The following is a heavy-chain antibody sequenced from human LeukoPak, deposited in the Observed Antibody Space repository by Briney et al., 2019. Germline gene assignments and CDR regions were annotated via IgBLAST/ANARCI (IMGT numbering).Heavy chain of an antibody. CDR1: GFTFSSYS. J-gene: IGHJ4*02. CDR3: ARDRVVRR. Sequence: PGGSLRLSCAASGFTFSSYSMNWVRQAAGKGLAWVSSISGSSSYIYYADSVKGRFTISRDNAKNSLYLQMNSLRAEDTAVYYCARDRVVRRWGQGTLVTVSS. D-gene: IGHD6-6*01. V-gene: IGHV3-21*01. CDR2: ISGSSSYI.